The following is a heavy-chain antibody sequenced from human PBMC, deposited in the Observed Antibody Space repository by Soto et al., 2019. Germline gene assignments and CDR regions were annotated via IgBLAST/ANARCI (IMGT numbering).Heavy chain of an antibody. CDR2: ISAYNGNT. Sequence: QDRLVQSGVEVKKPGASVRVSCKASGYSFTNYGITWVRQAPGQGFEWMGWISAYNGNTKYAQKFQGRVTLTTDAATGRNYLELRSLRSDDPAVYYCARDSGVATPLARNTHYFYYMDVRGKGTTVTVSS. J-gene: IGHJ6*03. V-gene: IGHV1-18*01. CDR1: GYSFTNYG. D-gene: IGHD1-26*01. CDR3: ARDSGVATPLARNTHYFYYMDV.